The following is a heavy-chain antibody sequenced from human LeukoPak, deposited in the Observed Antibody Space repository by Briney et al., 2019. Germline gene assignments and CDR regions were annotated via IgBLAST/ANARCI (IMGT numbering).Heavy chain of an antibody. Sequence: SETLSLTCTVSGYSTNSGNYWGWIRQSPGKGLEWIGSIFHSGSTYYNPSLKSRVTISVDTSKNQFSLKLSSVTAADTAVYYCARSYDSSGYYLFDYWGQGALVTVSS. CDR2: IFHSGST. V-gene: IGHV4-38-2*02. CDR3: ARSYDSSGYYLFDY. D-gene: IGHD3-22*01. J-gene: IGHJ4*02. CDR1: GYSTNSGNY.